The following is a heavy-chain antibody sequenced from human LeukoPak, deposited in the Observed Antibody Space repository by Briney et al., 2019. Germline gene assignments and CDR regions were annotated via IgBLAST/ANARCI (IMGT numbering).Heavy chain of an antibody. V-gene: IGHV3-9*01. Sequence: GGSLRLSCAASGFTFDDYAMHWVRQAPGKGLEWVSGISWNSGSIGYADSVKGRFTISRGNAKNSLYLQMNSLRAEDTALYYCATLGVPGIAAAGRRYYYYYYMDVWGKGTTVTISS. CDR3: ATLGVPGIAAAGRRYYYYYYMDV. J-gene: IGHJ6*03. CDR2: ISWNSGSI. D-gene: IGHD6-13*01. CDR1: GFTFDDYA.